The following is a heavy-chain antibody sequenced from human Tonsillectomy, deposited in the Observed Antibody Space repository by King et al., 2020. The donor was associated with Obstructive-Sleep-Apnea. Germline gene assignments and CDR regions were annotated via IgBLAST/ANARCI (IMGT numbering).Heavy chain of an antibody. J-gene: IGHJ4*02. CDR1: GFTFSTYA. CDR2: ISASGGST. CDR3: ATRGGALVRGGDFDY. D-gene: IGHD3-10*01. Sequence: VQLVESGGGLVQPGGSLRLSCAASGFTFSTYAMSWVRQSPGKGLEWVSLISASGGSTFYGDSGKGRFTISRDNSKNTLYLQMNSLRAEDTAVYYCATRGGALVRGGDFDYWGQGTLVTVSS. V-gene: IGHV3-23*04.